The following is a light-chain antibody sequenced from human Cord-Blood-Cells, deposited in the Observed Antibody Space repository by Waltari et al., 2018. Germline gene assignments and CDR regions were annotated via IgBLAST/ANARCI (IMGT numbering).Light chain of an antibody. CDR2: WAS. CDR1: QSVLYTSNNKNY. V-gene: IGKV4-1*01. Sequence: IVMTQSPDPLAVSLGERATINSKSSQSVLYTSNNKNYLAWYQQKPGHPPKLLIYWASTRESGVPDRSSGSVSGTDFTLTISSLEAEDVAVYYCQQYYSTPWTFGQGTKVEIK. CDR3: QQYYSTPWT. J-gene: IGKJ1*01.